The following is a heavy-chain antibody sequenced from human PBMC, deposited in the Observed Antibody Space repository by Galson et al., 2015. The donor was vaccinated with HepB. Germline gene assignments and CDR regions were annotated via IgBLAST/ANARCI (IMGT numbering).Heavy chain of an antibody. D-gene: IGHD2-8*02. CDR1: GFPSNHAW. Sequence: SLRLYCAASGFPSNHAWMTWVRQAPGMGLEWVGRIKSKTDDETTDYAAPVKGRFTISRDDSKNRLYPQMNSLKTEDTAVYYCTTDVYYSTYWSWLDPWGQGTLVTVSS. CDR3: TTDVYYSTYWSWLDP. CDR2: IKSKTDDETT. J-gene: IGHJ5*02. V-gene: IGHV3-15*01.